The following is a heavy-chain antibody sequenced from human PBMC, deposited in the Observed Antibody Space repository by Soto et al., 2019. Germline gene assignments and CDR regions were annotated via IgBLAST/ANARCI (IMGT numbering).Heavy chain of an antibody. V-gene: IGHV1-18*01. J-gene: IGHJ5*02. CDR3: ARVVPGARGDWFHP. Sequence: ASVTGSCTPSGSTFSKYGITWVRQDPGQPLEWLGWISLYSDGTNYAQKFQGRVSMTTDTSTTTAYMELRSLRSDDTAVYYCARVVPGARGDWFHPWGPGTLVTVSS. D-gene: IGHD2-2*01. CDR2: ISLYSDGT. CDR1: GSTFSKYG.